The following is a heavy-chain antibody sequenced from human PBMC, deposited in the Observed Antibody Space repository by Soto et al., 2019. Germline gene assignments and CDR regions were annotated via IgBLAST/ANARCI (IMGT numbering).Heavy chain of an antibody. CDR2: ISSDGSTT. Sequence: EVQLVESGGGLVQPGGSLRLSCAASGFTFSSYWMHWVRQAPGKGLVWVSRISSDGSTTTYADSVKGRFTISRDNAKNTLYLQMNSLGAEDTAVYYRARDHYSSGNLWGQGTLVTVSS. V-gene: IGHV3-74*01. D-gene: IGHD6-25*01. CDR1: GFTFSSYW. J-gene: IGHJ5*02. CDR3: ARDHYSSGNL.